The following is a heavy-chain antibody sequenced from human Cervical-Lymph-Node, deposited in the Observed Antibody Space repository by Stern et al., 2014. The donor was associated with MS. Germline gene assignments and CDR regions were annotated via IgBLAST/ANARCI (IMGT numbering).Heavy chain of an antibody. CDR1: GFKFSIYW. Sequence: EVQLVESGAELLRPGESLKISCKGSGFKFSIYWIAWVRQMPGKGLEWMWIIYPGDSETRYSPSFQGQVTMSADKSTSTAYLQWSSLNASDTAMYFCARQTTAWASDVWGQGTLVTVSS. J-gene: IGHJ4*02. D-gene: IGHD1-14*01. V-gene: IGHV5-51*01. CDR3: ARQTTAWASDV. CDR2: IYPGDSET.